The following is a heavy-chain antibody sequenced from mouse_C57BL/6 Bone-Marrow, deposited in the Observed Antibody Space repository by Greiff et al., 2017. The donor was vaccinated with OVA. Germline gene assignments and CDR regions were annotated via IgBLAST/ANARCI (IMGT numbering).Heavy chain of an antibody. D-gene: IGHD1-1*01. CDR3: ARDDGSSALGFAY. CDR1: GYTFTSSW. Sequence: QVQLQQPVAELVRPGSSVKLSCTASGYTFTSSWMHWVKQRPGQGLEWIGNIYPSDSETHYTQKFKDKATLTVDKSSSTAYMQLSSLTSEDSAVYYCARDDGSSALGFAYWGQGTLVTVSA. V-gene: IGHV1-61*01. CDR2: IYPSDSET. J-gene: IGHJ3*01.